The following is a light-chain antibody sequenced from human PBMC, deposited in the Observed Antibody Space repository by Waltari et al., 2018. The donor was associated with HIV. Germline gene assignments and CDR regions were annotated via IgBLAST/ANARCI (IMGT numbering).Light chain of an antibody. CDR3: QQYDSGPRGIT. Sequence: EIVMTQSPPTLSVSPGQRVTLSCRASQSISAKVAWYQQRPGQAPRLLIYEPATRPTGIPARFSGSGSGTEFTLTISSLQSEDFATYFCQQYDSGPRGITFGQGTMLEIK. J-gene: IGKJ2*01. CDR2: EPA. V-gene: IGKV3-15*01. CDR1: QSISAK.